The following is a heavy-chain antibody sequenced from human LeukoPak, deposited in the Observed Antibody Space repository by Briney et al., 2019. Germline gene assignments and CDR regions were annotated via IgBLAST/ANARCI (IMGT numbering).Heavy chain of an antibody. CDR3: ARGGNMVRV. CDR1: GVSISSGSYY. Sequence: SETLSLTCTVSGVSISSGSYYWSWIRQPAGKGLEWIGRIYTSGSTNYNPSLKSRVTISVDTSKNQFSLKLSSVTAADTAVYYCARGGNMVRVWGQGTLVTVSS. J-gene: IGHJ4*02. CDR2: IYTSGST. V-gene: IGHV4-61*02. D-gene: IGHD3-10*01.